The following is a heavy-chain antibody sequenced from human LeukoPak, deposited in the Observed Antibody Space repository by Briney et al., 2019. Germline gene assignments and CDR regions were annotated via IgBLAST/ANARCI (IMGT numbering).Heavy chain of an antibody. CDR3: GRAMHV. Sequence: GGSLRLSCAASGFTFSSYAMHWVRQAPGKGLEYVSAISSNGGSTYYADSVKGRFTISRDNAKNSLYLQMHSLRAEDTAVYYCGRAMHVWGQGTTVTVSS. J-gene: IGHJ6*02. CDR2: ISSNGGST. CDR1: GFTFSSYA. V-gene: IGHV3-64*02.